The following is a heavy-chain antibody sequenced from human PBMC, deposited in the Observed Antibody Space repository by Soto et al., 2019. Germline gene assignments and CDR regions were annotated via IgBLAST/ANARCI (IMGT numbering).Heavy chain of an antibody. CDR1: GGSMSSGGYS. CDR2: IYHNGSP. CDR3: ARVPDV. V-gene: IGHV4-30-2*01. Sequence: QLQLQESGSGLVKPSQTLSLTCAVSGGSMSSGGYSWSWIRQPPGKGLEWIGYIYHNGSPYYNPCLKSRVTISVDRSKNQCSLQLSSVTAADTAVYYCARVPDVWGQGTTVTVSS. J-gene: IGHJ6*02.